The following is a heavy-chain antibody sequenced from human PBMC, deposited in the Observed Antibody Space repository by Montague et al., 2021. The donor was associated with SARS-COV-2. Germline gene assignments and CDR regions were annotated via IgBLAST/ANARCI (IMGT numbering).Heavy chain of an antibody. Sequence: SETLSLTCAVSGGSISSSNWWSWVRQPPGKGLEWIGGIYHSGSTNYNPSLKSQVTISVDKSKNQFSLKLSSVTAADTAVYYCARDRRSWFPPYYYGMDVWGQGTTVTVSS. CDR1: GGSISSSNW. CDR3: ARDRRSWFPPYYYGMDV. D-gene: IGHD6-13*01. J-gene: IGHJ6*02. V-gene: IGHV4-4*02. CDR2: IYHSGST.